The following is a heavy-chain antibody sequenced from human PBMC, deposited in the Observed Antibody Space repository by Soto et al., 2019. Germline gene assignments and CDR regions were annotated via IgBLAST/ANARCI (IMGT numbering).Heavy chain of an antibody. Sequence: GGSLRLSCAAPGFTLRNYAMNWVRQAPGKGLEWVSIISGSSGNTFYADSVKGRFIISRDNTKNTVDLQMSTLRAEDTAIYYWAKEKTAGRTGYYFDSWGQGALVTVSS. D-gene: IGHD3-10*01. V-gene: IGHV3-23*01. CDR1: GFTLRNYA. CDR3: AKEKTAGRTGYYFDS. J-gene: IGHJ4*02. CDR2: ISGSSGNT.